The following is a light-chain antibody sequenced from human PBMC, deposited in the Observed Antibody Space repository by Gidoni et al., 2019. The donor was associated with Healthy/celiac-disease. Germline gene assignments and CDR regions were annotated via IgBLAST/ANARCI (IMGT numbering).Light chain of an antibody. V-gene: IGLV6-57*04. Sequence: NFMLTQPHSVSESPGKTVTISCTRSSGSIASNYVQWYQQRPGSVPTTVIYEDKQRPSGVPDRFSGSIDSSSNSASLTISGLKTEDEADYYCQSYDSSTHWVFGGGTKLTVL. CDR2: EDK. CDR3: QSYDSSTHWV. CDR1: SGSIASNY. J-gene: IGLJ3*02.